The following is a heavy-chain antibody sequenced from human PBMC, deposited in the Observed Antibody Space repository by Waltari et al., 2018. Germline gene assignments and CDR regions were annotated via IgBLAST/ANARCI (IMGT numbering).Heavy chain of an antibody. J-gene: IGHJ4*02. V-gene: IGHV4-39*07. Sequence: QLQLQESGPGLVKPSETLSLTCTVSGVSISSRDYYWGWVRQPPGKGLEWIATIFFNGGTQHNRSLKSRVTISIDTSQIQFSLKLTSVTAADMAVYYCAREARVGGSPSGGFWSQGTLVTVSS. CDR3: AREARVGGSPSGGF. CDR2: IFFNGGT. D-gene: IGHD1-26*01. CDR1: GVSISSRDYY.